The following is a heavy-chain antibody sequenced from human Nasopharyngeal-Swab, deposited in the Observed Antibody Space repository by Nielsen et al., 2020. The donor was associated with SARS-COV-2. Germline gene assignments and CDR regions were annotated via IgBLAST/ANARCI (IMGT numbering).Heavy chain of an antibody. J-gene: IGHJ4*02. Sequence: GGSLRLSCAASGFTFSSYWMHWVRQAPGKGLVWVARIKSDGSSISYADSVKGRFTISRDNSKNTLYLQMNSLRAEDTAVYYCAKDQGYYDFWSGSNFDYWGQGTLVTVSS. CDR1: GFTFSSYW. CDR3: AKDQGYYDFWSGSNFDY. D-gene: IGHD3-3*01. V-gene: IGHV3-74*01. CDR2: IKSDGSSI.